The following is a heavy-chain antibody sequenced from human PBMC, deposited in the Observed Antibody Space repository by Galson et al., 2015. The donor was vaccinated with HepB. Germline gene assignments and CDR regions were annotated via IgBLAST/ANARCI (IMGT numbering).Heavy chain of an antibody. Sequence: SVKVSCKASGYTFTSYGISWVRQAPGQGLEWMGWISAYNGNTNYAQRLQGRVTMTTDTSTSTAYMELRSLRSDDTAVYYCAGDSDCSSTSCYDPKHYYYGMDVWGQGTTVTVSS. CDR2: ISAYNGNT. J-gene: IGHJ6*02. D-gene: IGHD2-2*01. CDR1: GYTFTSYG. V-gene: IGHV1-18*04. CDR3: AGDSDCSSTSCYDPKHYYYGMDV.